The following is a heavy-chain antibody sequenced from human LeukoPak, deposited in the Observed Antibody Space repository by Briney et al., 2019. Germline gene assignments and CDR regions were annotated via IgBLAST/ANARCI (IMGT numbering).Heavy chain of an antibody. Sequence: PGGSLRLSCAASGFTFSDYYMSWIRQAPGKGLEWVSYISSTGGTIYNADSVRGRFSISRDSAKNSLYLQMNSLRAEDSAVYYCARGALWLGETVRSFDFWGQGTLVTVSS. CDR3: ARGALWLGETVRSFDF. CDR2: ISSTGGTI. V-gene: IGHV3-11*01. D-gene: IGHD3-10*01. CDR1: GFTFSDYY. J-gene: IGHJ4*02.